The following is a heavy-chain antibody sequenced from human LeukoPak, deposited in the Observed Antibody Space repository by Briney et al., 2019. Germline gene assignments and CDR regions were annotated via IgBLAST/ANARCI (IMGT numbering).Heavy chain of an antibody. CDR2: IKQDGSEK. CDR3: ARDKIVGATNFDH. V-gene: IGHV3-7*03. CDR1: GFAFSSYW. D-gene: IGHD1-26*01. Sequence: PGGSLRLSCAASGFAFSSYWMSWVRQAPGKGLEWVANIKQDGSEKYYVDSVKGRFTISRDNAKKSLYLQMSSLRAEDTAVYYCARDKIVGATNFDHWGQGTLVTVSS. J-gene: IGHJ4*02.